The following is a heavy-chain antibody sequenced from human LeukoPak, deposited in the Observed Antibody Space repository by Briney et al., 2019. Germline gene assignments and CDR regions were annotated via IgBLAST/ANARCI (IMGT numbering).Heavy chain of an antibody. J-gene: IGHJ4*02. V-gene: IGHV3-49*04. CDR3: TKVAASSGWYYFDY. Sequence: PGGSLRLSCTASGFTFGDYAMSWVRQAPGKGLEWVGFIRSKAYGGTTEYAASVKGTFTISRDDSKSIAYLQMNSLKTEDTAVYYCTKVAASSGWYYFDYWGQGTLVTVSS. CDR2: IRSKAYGGTT. D-gene: IGHD6-19*01. CDR1: GFTFGDYA.